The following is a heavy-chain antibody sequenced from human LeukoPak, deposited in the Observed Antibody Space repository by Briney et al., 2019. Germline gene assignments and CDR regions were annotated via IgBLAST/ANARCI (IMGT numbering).Heavy chain of an antibody. CDR1: GFTFSSYA. V-gene: IGHV3-30*04. Sequence: GRSLRLSCAASGFTFSSYAMHWVRQAPGKGLEWVAVISYDGSNKYYADSVKGRFTISRDNSKNTLYLQMNSLRAEDTAVYYCASTFDPWGQGTLVTVSS. CDR3: ASTFDP. CDR2: ISYDGSNK. J-gene: IGHJ5*02.